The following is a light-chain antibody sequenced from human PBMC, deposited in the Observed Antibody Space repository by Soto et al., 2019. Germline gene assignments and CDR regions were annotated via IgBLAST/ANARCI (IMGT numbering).Light chain of an antibody. CDR3: QQFNNYPLT. J-gene: IGKJ4*01. CDR1: QGISSA. CDR2: DAS. Sequence: AIQLTQSPSSLSASVGDRVTITCRASQGISSALAWYQQKPGKAPKLLIYDASSLESGVPSTFSGSGSGADFTLTISSFQPEDFATYDCQQFNNYPLTSGGGTKVEIK. V-gene: IGKV1D-13*01.